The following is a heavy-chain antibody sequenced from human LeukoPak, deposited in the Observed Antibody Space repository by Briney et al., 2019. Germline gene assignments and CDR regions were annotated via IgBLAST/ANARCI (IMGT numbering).Heavy chain of an antibody. CDR3: ARHSRRCSSTTCYTGAFDI. J-gene: IGHJ3*02. CDR2: VYHSGDT. D-gene: IGHD2-2*02. Sequence: PSETLSLTRTISGYSITSGYYWGWIRQPPGKGLECIGSVYHSGDTYYNPSLKSRVTISVDTSENQFSLKLTSVTAADTALYFCARHSRRCSSTTCYTGAFDIWGPGTVVTVSS. V-gene: IGHV4-38-2*02. CDR1: GYSITSGYY.